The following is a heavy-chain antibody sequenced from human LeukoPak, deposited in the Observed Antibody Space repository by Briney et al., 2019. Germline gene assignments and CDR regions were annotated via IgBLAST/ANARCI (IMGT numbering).Heavy chain of an antibody. CDR3: AGRGHRYSRD. J-gene: IGHJ1*01. Sequence: SETLSLSCNVSGDSVISGYWTWVRQSPAKGLEWIGFIYDNGVTDYNPSLKSRLIISLDTSKNQFSLNLRSVSAAHSTIYYCAGRGHRYSRDWGQGILVTVSS. CDR1: GDSVISGY. D-gene: IGHD2-15*01. V-gene: IGHV4-4*09. CDR2: IYDNGVT.